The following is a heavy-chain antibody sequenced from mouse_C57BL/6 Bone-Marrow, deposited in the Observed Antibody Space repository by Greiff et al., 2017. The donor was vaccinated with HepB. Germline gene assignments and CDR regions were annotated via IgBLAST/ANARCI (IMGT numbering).Heavy chain of an antibody. J-gene: IGHJ1*03. CDR1: GFTFSDYY. CDR2: ISNGGGST. V-gene: IGHV5-12*01. D-gene: IGHD3-3*01. Sequence: EVQGVESGGGLVQPGGSLKLSCAASGFTFSDYYMYWVRQTPEKRLEWVAYISNGGGSTYYPDTVKGRFTISRDNAKNTLYLQMSSLKSEDTAMYYCASLLGYGYFDVWGTGTTVTVSS. CDR3: ASLLGYGYFDV.